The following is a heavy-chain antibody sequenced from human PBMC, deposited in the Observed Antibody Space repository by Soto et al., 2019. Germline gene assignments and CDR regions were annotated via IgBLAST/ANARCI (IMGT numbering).Heavy chain of an antibody. J-gene: IGHJ6*02. Sequence: QVQLVESGGGVVQPGRSLRLSCAASGFTFSSYGMHWVRQAPGKGLEWVAVISYDGSNKYYADSVKGRFTISRDNSKNTLYLQMNSLRAEDTAVYYCARDAGGSESYYYGMDVWGQGTTVTVSS. CDR3: ARDAGGSESYYYGMDV. V-gene: IGHV3-30*03. CDR2: ISYDGSNK. D-gene: IGHD3-10*01. CDR1: GFTFSSYG.